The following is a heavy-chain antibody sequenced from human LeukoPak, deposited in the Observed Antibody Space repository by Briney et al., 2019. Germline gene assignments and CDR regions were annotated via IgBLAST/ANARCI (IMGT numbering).Heavy chain of an antibody. CDR1: GYTFTGYY. J-gene: IGHJ4*02. V-gene: IGHV1-2*02. D-gene: IGHD2-2*01. Sequence: ASVKVSCKASGYTFTGYYMHWVRQAPGQGLEWMGWINPNSGGTNYAQKFQGRVTITRVTSASTAYMELSSLRSEDTAVYYCARSEVKWAAAFFDYWGQGTLVTVSS. CDR3: ARSEVKWAAAFFDY. CDR2: INPNSGGT.